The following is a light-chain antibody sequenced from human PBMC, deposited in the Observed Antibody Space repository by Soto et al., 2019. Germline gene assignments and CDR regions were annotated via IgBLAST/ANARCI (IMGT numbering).Light chain of an antibody. CDR1: QSVGSN. CDR2: DAS. CDR3: QQYDAWPFT. J-gene: IGKJ4*01. V-gene: IGKV3-15*01. Sequence: EIVMTQSPLTLSASPGERVMLSCRASQSVGSNIAWYQQKPGQSPRLLVYDASTRATAIPARFSGSGSETEFTLTINTLQPEDLAVYYCQQYDAWPFTFGGGTKVDIK.